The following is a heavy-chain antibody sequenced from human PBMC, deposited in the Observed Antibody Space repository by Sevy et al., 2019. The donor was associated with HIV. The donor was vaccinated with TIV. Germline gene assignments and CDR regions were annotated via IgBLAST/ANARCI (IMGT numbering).Heavy chain of an antibody. CDR1: GFTFSTYA. J-gene: IGHJ4*02. CDR3: VREGLGGFSYSLDC. Sequence: GGSLRLSCAASGFTFSTYAMSWVRQAPGKGLEWVSGISGSGVTTYYADSVKGRFTISRDNSKNTLYLQMNSLTAEDTAVYYCVREGLGGFSYSLDCWGQGTLVTVSS. V-gene: IGHV3-23*01. D-gene: IGHD3-16*01. CDR2: ISGSGVTT.